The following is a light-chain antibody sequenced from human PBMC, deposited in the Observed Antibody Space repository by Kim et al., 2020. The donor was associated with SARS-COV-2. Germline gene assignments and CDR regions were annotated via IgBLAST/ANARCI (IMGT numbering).Light chain of an antibody. CDR2: DVS. V-gene: IGLV2-14*03. J-gene: IGLJ3*02. Sequence: GPSIPLPCTGTSSNIGSYKYVSWYQHHPGKAPKLIIFDVSDRPSVVSHRFSGSKSGNTASLTISGLQAEDEADYYCTSYTSTNTLVSGGGTQLTVL. CDR3: TSYTSTNTLV. CDR1: SSNIGSYKY.